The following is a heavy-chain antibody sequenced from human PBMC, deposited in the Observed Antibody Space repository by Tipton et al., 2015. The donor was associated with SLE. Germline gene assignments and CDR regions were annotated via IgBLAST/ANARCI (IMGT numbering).Heavy chain of an antibody. CDR2: IYYTGSA. J-gene: IGHJ6*03. V-gene: IGHV4-39*07. D-gene: IGHD3-10*01. CDR1: GDSISTSDYY. Sequence: TLSLTCTLSGDSISTSDYYWGWIRQSPGKGLEWIGTIYYTGSAYYNPSLRSRVTISVDTSKNQFSLTVSSVTAADTAVYYCARGGAVYYYYYYMDVWGKGTTVTVSS. CDR3: ARGGAVYYYYYYMDV.